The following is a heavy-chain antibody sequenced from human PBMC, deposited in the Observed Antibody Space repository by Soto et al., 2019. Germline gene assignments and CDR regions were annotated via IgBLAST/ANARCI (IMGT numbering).Heavy chain of an antibody. J-gene: IGHJ5*02. CDR3: ARCFPHPPPYYDILTGYGYWFDP. Sequence: GGSLRLSCAASGFTFSDYYMSWIRRAPGKGLEWVSYISSSSSYTNYADSVKGRFTISRDNANNSLYLQMNSLRAEDTAVYYCARCFPHPPPYYDILTGYGYWFDPWGPGTLVTVSS. CDR2: ISSSSSYT. V-gene: IGHV3-11*06. CDR1: GFTFSDYY. D-gene: IGHD3-9*01.